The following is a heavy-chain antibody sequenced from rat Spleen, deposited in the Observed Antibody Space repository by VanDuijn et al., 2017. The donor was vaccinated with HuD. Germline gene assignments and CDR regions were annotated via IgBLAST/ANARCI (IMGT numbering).Heavy chain of an antibody. CDR1: GFTFTDYY. V-gene: IGHV5-29*01. CDR2: ISYDGSST. D-gene: IGHD1-9*01. Sequence: EVQLVESDGGLVQPGRSLKLSCAASGFTFTDYYMAWVRQAPTKGLEWVATISYDGSSTYYRDSVKGRFTISRDNAKSTLYLQMDSLRSEDTATYYCARHGYNSYFDYWAKESWSQSPQ. J-gene: IGHJ2*01. CDR3: ARHGYNSYFDY.